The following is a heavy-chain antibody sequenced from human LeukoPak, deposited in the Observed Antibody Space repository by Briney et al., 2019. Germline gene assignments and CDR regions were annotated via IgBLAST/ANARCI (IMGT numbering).Heavy chain of an antibody. CDR2: ISWNSGSI. D-gene: IGHD3-10*01. J-gene: IGHJ6*02. CDR1: GFTFDDYA. CDR3: AKDSLWFGEFPHYGMDV. Sequence: GGSLRLSCAASGFTFDDYAMHWVRQAPGKGLEWVSGISWNSGSIGYADSVKGRFTISRDNAKNSLYLQMNSLRAEDTALYYCAKDSLWFGEFPHYGMDVWGQGTTVTVSS. V-gene: IGHV3-9*01.